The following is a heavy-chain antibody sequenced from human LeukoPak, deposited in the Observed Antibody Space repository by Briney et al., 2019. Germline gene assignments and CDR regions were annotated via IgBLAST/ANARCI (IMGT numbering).Heavy chain of an antibody. J-gene: IGHJ4*02. Sequence: GGSLRLSCAASGFTFSTYWMTWVRQAPGKGLEWVANMKRDGSEVYYANSVKGHFTISRDNAKNSLYLQMNSLRAEDTAVYYCARYTEYYFDYWCQGTLVTVSS. D-gene: IGHD2-2*02. CDR2: MKRDGSEV. CDR3: ARYTEYYFDY. CDR1: GFTFSTYW. V-gene: IGHV3-7*01.